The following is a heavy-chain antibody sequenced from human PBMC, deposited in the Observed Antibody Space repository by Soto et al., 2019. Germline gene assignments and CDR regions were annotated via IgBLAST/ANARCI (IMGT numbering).Heavy chain of an antibody. CDR2: IIPIFGTA. V-gene: IGHV1-69*13. Sequence: GSSVKVSCKASGGTFSSYAISWVRQAPGQGLEWMGGIIPIFGTANYAQKFQGRVTITADESTSTAYMELSSLRSEDTAVYYCARPFSGSNLYYYYYGMDVWGQGAAVT. D-gene: IGHD1-26*01. CDR1: GGTFSSYA. J-gene: IGHJ6*02. CDR3: ARPFSGSNLYYYYYGMDV.